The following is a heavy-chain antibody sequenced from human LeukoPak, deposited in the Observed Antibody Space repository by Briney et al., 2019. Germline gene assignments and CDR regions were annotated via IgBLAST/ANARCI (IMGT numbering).Heavy chain of an antibody. V-gene: IGHV1-2*06. CDR2: INPNSGGT. Sequence: VASVKVSCKASGYTFTSYDINWVRQATGQGLEWMGRINPNSGGTNYAQKFQGRVTMTRDTSISTAYMELSRLRSDDTAVYYCARARLLFDYWGQGTLVTVSS. D-gene: IGHD2/OR15-2a*01. CDR3: ARARLLFDY. CDR1: GYTFTSYD. J-gene: IGHJ4*02.